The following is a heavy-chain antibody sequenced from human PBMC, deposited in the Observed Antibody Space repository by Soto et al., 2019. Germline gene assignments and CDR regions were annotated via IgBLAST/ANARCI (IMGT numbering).Heavy chain of an antibody. CDR2: VKEDGSEI. J-gene: IGHJ4*02. CDR3: ARIVSGRDYGDSIDC. CDR1: GFTFSRYW. Sequence: GGSLRLSCAASGFTFSRYWLTWVRQAPGKGLEWVANVKEDGSEIYYVGSVKGRFTTSRDSAKNSLYLQMNSLRAEDTAVYYCARIVSGRDYGDSIDCWGRGTLVTVSS. D-gene: IGHD4-17*01. V-gene: IGHV3-7*03.